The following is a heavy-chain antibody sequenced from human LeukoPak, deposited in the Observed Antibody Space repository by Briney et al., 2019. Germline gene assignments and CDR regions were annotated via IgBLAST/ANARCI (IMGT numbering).Heavy chain of an antibody. V-gene: IGHV3-33*01. Sequence: GRSLRLSCAASGFTFSSYGMHWVRQAPGKGLEWVAVIWYDGSNKYYADSVKGRFTISRDNSKNTLYLQMNSLRAEDTAVYYCARDAVLLWFGATAMDVWGQGTTVTVSS. CDR3: ARDAVLLWFGATAMDV. J-gene: IGHJ6*02. D-gene: IGHD3-10*01. CDR1: GFTFSSYG. CDR2: IWYDGSNK.